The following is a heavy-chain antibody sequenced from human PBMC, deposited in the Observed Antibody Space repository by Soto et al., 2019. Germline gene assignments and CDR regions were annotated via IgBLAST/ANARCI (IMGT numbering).Heavy chain of an antibody. Sequence: ASVKVSCKASGYTFTDYYMHWVRQAPGQGPEWMGRINPNSGGTNYAQKFQGRVTMTRDPSISTAYMELSRLRSDDTAVYYCARKLELRGSYYYYYDMDVWGQGTTVTVSS. J-gene: IGHJ6*02. CDR3: ARKLELRGSYYYYYDMDV. CDR1: GYTFTDYY. CDR2: INPNSGGT. V-gene: IGHV1-2*06. D-gene: IGHD1-7*01.